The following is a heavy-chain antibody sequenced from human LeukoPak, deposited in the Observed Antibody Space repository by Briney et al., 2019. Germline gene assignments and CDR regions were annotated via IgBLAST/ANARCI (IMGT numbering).Heavy chain of an antibody. Sequence: GGSLRLSCVGSGFTISNYWMHWVRQAPGTGLVWVSRIHPDGCITTYADSVKGRFTISRDNTKNTLYLQMNSLRAEDTAVYYCAPQQAFSPYNWFDPWGQGTLVTVSS. V-gene: IGHV3-74*03. D-gene: IGHD3-3*02. CDR2: IHPDGCIT. CDR3: APQQAFSPYNWFDP. J-gene: IGHJ5*02. CDR1: GFTISNYW.